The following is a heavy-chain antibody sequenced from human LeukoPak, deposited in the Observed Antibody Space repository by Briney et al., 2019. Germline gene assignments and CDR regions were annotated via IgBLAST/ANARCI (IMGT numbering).Heavy chain of an antibody. V-gene: IGHV3-23*01. CDR3: AKGPQGD. Sequence: GGSLRLSCAASGFTFSNYAMNWVRQTPGKGLEWVSAIDSGGGTYYADSVKGRFTISRDNSKNTLYLQLNSLRAEDTAVYYCAKGPQGDWGQGALVTVSS. CDR2: IDSGGGT. J-gene: IGHJ4*02. CDR1: GFTFSNYA. D-gene: IGHD3-16*01.